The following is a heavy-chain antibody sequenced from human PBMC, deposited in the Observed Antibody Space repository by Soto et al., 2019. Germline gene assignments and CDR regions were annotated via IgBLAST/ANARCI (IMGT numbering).Heavy chain of an antibody. CDR3: ARQSSSRVYYYYMDV. CDR2: IYPGDSDT. V-gene: IGHV5-51*01. CDR1: GYSFTSYW. Sequence: GESLKISCKGSGYSFTSYWIGWVRQMPGKGLEWMGIIYPGDSDTRYSPSFQGQVTISADKSISTAYLQWSSLKASDTAMYYCARQSSSRVYYYYMDVWGKGTTVTVSS. J-gene: IGHJ6*03. D-gene: IGHD2-15*01.